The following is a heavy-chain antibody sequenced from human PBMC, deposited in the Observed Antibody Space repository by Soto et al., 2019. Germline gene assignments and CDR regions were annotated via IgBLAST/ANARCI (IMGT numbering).Heavy chain of an antibody. V-gene: IGHV3-30-3*01. CDR1: GFTFSSYL. Sequence: ESGGGVVQPGRSLRLSCATSGFTFSSYLIHWVRQTPDKGREWVAFISRDGSNEYYADSVKGRFTISRDNSKNTLYLEMNSLRAEDTAVYYCARDDEGGSDCDLGYWGQGTLVTVSS. CDR2: ISRDGSNE. CDR3: ARDDEGGSDCDLGY. J-gene: IGHJ4*02. D-gene: IGHD3-10*01.